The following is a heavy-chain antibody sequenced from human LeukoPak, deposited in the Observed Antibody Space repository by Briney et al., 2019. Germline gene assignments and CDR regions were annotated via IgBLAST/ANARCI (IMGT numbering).Heavy chain of an antibody. CDR2: IWYDGSNR. Sequence: GRSLRLSCAASGFTFSSYGMHWVRQAPGKGLEWVAVIWYDGSNRYYADSVKGRFTISRDNSKNTLYLRMNSLRAEDTAVYYCARDPYELRPTGYYYYYYMDVWGKGTTVTVSS. CDR1: GFTFSSYG. CDR3: ARDPYELRPTGYYYYYYMDV. J-gene: IGHJ6*03. D-gene: IGHD3-16*01. V-gene: IGHV3-33*01.